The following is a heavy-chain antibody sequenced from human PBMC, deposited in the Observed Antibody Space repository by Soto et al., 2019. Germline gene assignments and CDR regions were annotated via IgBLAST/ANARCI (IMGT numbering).Heavy chain of an antibody. J-gene: IGHJ6*02. CDR2: IYYTGNT. Sequence: PSQTQPLTCTVSCGYIGSYYWSWILQPTGKGLEWIGYIYYTGNTNYNSSLRSRVTISVDTSKNQFSLKLSSVTAADTAVYYCARWRVLLWFGXLSPQTYYYSYGMDVWGQGTTVTVSS. D-gene: IGHD3-10*01. CDR3: ARWRVLLWFGXLSPQTYYYSYGMDV. V-gene: IGHV4-59*12. CDR1: CGYIGSYY.